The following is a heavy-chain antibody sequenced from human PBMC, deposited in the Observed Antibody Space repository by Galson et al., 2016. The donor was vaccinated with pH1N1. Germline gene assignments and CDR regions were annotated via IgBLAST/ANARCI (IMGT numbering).Heavy chain of an antibody. V-gene: IGHV3-33*01. Sequence: SLRLSCAASGFTFSSYGMHWVRQAPGKGLEWVAVIWYDGSNKYYADSVKGRFTISRGNSKNTLYLQMNSLRAEDTAVYYCARGNSYYGDYLGYWGQGTLVTVSS. CDR2: IWYDGSNK. CDR3: ARGNSYYGDYLGY. D-gene: IGHD4-17*01. CDR1: GFTFSSYG. J-gene: IGHJ4*02.